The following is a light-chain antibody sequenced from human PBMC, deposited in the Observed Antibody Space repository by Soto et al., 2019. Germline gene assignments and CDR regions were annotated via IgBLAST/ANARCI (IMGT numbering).Light chain of an antibody. CDR3: QSYDSSLSGSLWV. CDR2: GNS. CDR1: SSNIGAGYD. Sequence: QSVLTQPPSVSGAPGQRVTISCTGSSSNIGAGYDVHWYQQLPGTAPKLLIYGNSNRPSGVPDRFSGSKSGTLASLAITGLQAEDEADYYCQSYDSSLSGSLWVLGTGTKVTVL. J-gene: IGLJ1*01. V-gene: IGLV1-40*01.